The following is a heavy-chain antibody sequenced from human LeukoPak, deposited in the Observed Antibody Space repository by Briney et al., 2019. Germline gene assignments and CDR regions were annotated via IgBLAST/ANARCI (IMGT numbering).Heavy chain of an antibody. CDR3: AREQGRAFEV. J-gene: IGHJ4*02. CDR1: SGSISSYY. CDR2: IYYTGRT. V-gene: IGHV4-59*01. Sequence: SETLSLTCTVSSGSISSYYWTWIRQPPGKGLEYIGYIYYTGRTDYNPSLRSRLTMSVDTSRNEFSLELNSVTAADTAVYFCAREQGRAFEVWGRGTVVTVSS. D-gene: IGHD3-9*01.